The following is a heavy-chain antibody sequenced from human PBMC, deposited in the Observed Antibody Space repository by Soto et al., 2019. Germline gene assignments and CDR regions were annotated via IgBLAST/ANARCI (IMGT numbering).Heavy chain of an antibody. CDR3: ARDTRAATYYYYGMDV. CDR1: GGTFSSDA. D-gene: IGHD2-15*01. V-gene: IGHV1-69*01. J-gene: IGHJ6*02. CDR2: ILPIFGTA. Sequence: QVQLVQSGDAVKKPGSSVKVSCKASGGTFSSDAISWVRQAPGQGLEWMGGILPIFGTANYAQKFQGRVTIIADEYTSTAYMELRSLRSEDTAVYYCARDTRAATYYYYGMDVWGQGTTVTVSS.